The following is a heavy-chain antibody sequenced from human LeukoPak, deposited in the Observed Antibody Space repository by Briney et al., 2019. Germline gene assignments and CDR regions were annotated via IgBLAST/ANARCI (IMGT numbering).Heavy chain of an antibody. Sequence: GGSLRLSCAASGFTFSSYAMSWVRQAPGKGLEWVSAISGSGGSAYYADSVKGRFTISRDNSKNTLYLQMNSLRAEDTAVYYCANTDIVVVPAAIPFDYWGQGTLVTVSS. CDR1: GFTFSSYA. D-gene: IGHD2-2*02. V-gene: IGHV3-23*01. J-gene: IGHJ4*02. CDR2: ISGSGGSA. CDR3: ANTDIVVVPAAIPFDY.